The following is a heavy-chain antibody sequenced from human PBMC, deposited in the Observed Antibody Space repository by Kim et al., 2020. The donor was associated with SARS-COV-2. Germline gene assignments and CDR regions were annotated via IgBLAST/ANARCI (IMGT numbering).Heavy chain of an antibody. CDR2: ISWNSGSI. D-gene: IGHD1-26*01. J-gene: IGHJ4*02. CDR1: GFTFDDYA. V-gene: IGHV3-9*01. Sequence: GGSLRLSCAASGFTFDDYAMHWVRQAPGKGLEWVSGISWNSGSIGYADSVKGRFTISRDNAKNSLYLQMNSLRAEDTAFYYCARGGVGATGKVDYWGQGTLVTVSS. CDR3: ARGGVGATGKVDY.